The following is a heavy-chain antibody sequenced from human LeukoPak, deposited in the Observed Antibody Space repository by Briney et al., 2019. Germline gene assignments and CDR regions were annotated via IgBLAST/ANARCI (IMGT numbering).Heavy chain of an antibody. Sequence: GGSLRLSCAASGFTFSSYAMSWVRQAPGKGLEWVSAISGSGGSTYYADSVKGRFTISRGNSKNTLYLQMNSLRAEDTAVYYCAKDREQLWSPFDYWGQGTLVTVSS. CDR2: ISGSGGST. V-gene: IGHV3-23*01. CDR3: AKDREQLWSPFDY. CDR1: GFTFSSYA. J-gene: IGHJ4*02. D-gene: IGHD5-18*01.